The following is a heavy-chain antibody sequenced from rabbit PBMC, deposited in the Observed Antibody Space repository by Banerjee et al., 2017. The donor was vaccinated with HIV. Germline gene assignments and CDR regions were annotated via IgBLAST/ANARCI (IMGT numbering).Heavy chain of an antibody. CDR2: IGTADGNT. D-gene: IGHD4-2*01. Sequence: QEQLVESGGGLVQPEGSLTLTCTASGFDFSSNYYMCWVRQAPGKGLEWIACIGTADGNTFYANWAKGRFTISKTPSTTVTLQMTSLTAADTATYFCARRADYAGGGNFNLWGPGTLVTV. CDR3: ARRADYAGGGNFNL. V-gene: IGHV1S45*01. CDR1: GFDFSSNYY. J-gene: IGHJ4*01.